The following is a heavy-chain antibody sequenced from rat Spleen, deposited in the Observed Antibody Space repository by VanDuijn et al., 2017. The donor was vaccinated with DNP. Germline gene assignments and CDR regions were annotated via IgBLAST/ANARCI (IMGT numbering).Heavy chain of an antibody. CDR1: GFTFSDYY. J-gene: IGHJ2*01. CDR3: IRWNSGHFDY. Sequence: EVQLVESGGGLVQPGRSLKLSCAASGFTFSDYYMAWVRQAPTKGLEWVAYIGSDGYAPYYGDSVTGRFTISRDNAKSTLYLQMNSLRSEDMATYYCIRWNSGHFDYWGQGVMVTVSS. V-gene: IGHV5-22*01. D-gene: IGHD4-3*01. CDR2: IGSDGYAP.